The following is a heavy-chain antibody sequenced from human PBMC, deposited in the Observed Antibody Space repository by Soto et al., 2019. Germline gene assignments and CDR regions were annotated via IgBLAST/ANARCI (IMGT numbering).Heavy chain of an antibody. Sequence: SPRLSSTASGFKYLGFDMAWVRQRPGKGLEGVSFIRSSGTYIYYADAVKGRFIISRDNTKKSLYLQMNSLRAEVTAVYYCARDHYGPGWFDPWGQGTLVTVSS. CDR1: GFKYLGFD. J-gene: IGHJ5*02. D-gene: IGHD3-10*01. CDR3: ARDHYGPGWFDP. V-gene: IGHV3-21*04. CDR2: IRSSGTYI.